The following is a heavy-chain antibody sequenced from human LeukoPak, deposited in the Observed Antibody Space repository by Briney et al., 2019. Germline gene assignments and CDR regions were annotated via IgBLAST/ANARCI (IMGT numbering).Heavy chain of an antibody. Sequence: GGSLRLSCAASGFTFSSYAMSWVRQAPGKGLEWVSAISGSGGSTYYADSMKGRFTISRDNSKNTLYLQMNSLRAEDTAVYYCAKEGALGYCSSTSCEDAFDIWGQGTMVTVSS. D-gene: IGHD2-2*01. J-gene: IGHJ3*02. V-gene: IGHV3-23*01. CDR3: AKEGALGYCSSTSCEDAFDI. CDR2: ISGSGGST. CDR1: GFTFSSYA.